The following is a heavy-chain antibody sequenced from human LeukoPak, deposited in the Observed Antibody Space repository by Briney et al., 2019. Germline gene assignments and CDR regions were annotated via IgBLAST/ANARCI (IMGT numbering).Heavy chain of an antibody. V-gene: IGHV4-59*01. CDR2: IYDRGST. CDR3: ARGRTFDN. J-gene: IGHJ4*02. CDR1: GGSISSYY. Sequence: PSETLSLTCTVSGGSISSYYWSWIRQPPGKGLEWIGNIYDRGSTKYNPSLKSRVTISVDTSKNQFSLRLSSVAAADTAVYYCARGRTFDNWGQGTLVTVSS.